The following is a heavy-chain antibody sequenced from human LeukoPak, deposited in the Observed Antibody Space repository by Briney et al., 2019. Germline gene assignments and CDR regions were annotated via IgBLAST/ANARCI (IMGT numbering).Heavy chain of an antibody. J-gene: IGHJ4*02. D-gene: IGHD3-3*01. CDR1: GFTFSSYA. CDR2: ISGSGSST. Sequence: GGSLRLSCAASGFTFSSYAMSWVRQAPGKGLEWVSAISGSGSSTYYADSVKGRFTISRDNAKNSLYLQMNSLRSEDTALYYCARGRFLEWLPVPDYWGQGTLVTVSS. V-gene: IGHV3-23*01. CDR3: ARGRFLEWLPVPDY.